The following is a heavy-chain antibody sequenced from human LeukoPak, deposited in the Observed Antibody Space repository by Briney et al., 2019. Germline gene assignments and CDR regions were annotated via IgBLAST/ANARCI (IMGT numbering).Heavy chain of an antibody. J-gene: IGHJ4*02. V-gene: IGHV4-39*01. Sequence: SETLSLTCSVSGGSISSSSHYWGWIRQPPGKGLEWIGHIFSSGTTYYNPSLQSRATISADTSKNQFSLKVNSVSAADTAVYYCARRNSGWPFDWWGPGSLVTVSS. D-gene: IGHD6-19*01. CDR1: GGSISSSSHY. CDR3: ARRNSGWPFDW. CDR2: IFSSGTT.